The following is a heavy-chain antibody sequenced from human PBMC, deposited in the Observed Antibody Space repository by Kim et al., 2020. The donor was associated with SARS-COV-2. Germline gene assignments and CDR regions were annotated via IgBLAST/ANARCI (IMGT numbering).Heavy chain of an antibody. CDR1: GYTFTSYW. CDR3: ARLPHWSGRSSTFDP. V-gene: IGHV5-51*01. CDR2: INPADSDT. Sequence: GESLKISCKGSGYTFTSYWIGWVRQMPGKGLEWMGIINPADSDTRYSPSFLGQVTISADKSISTAYLQWSSLRASDTAMYYCARLPHWSGRSSTFDPWGQGTLVTVSS. J-gene: IGHJ5*02. D-gene: IGHD3-3*01.